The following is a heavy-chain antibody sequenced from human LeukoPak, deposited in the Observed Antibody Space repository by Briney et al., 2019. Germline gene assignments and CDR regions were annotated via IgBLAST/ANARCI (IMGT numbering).Heavy chain of an antibody. CDR1: GFTFSSYA. J-gene: IGHJ6*03. D-gene: IGHD6-6*01. Sequence: GGSLRLSCAASGFTFSSYAMSWVRQAPGKGLEWVSAISGSGGSTYYADSVKGRFTISRDNSKNTLYLQMNSLRAEDTAVYYCAKEGYRTRPAYYYMDVWGKGTTVTVSS. CDR3: AKEGYRTRPAYYYMDV. CDR2: ISGSGGST. V-gene: IGHV3-23*01.